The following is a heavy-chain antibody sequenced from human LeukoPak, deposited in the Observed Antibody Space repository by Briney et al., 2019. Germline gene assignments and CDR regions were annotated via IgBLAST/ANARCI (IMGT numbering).Heavy chain of an antibody. D-gene: IGHD4-17*01. J-gene: IGHJ4*02. Sequence: GGSLGLSCAASGFTFSSYAMSWVRQAPGKGLEWVSAISGSGGSTYYADSVKGRFTISRDNSKNTLYLQMNSLRAEDTAVYYCAKVYSRTTVTFFDYWGQGTLVTVSS. CDR1: GFTFSSYA. CDR3: AKVYSRTTVTFFDY. V-gene: IGHV3-23*01. CDR2: ISGSGGST.